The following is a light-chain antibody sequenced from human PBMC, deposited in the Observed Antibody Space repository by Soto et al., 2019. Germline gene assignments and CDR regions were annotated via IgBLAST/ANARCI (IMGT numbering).Light chain of an antibody. Sequence: QSALTHPASVSGSPGQSIAVSCTGTSGDVGAYKHVSWYQQHPGKAPKLIIFEVSNRPSGVSDRFSGSKSGNTASLTISGLQAEDEADYYCTSFTTSNTYVFGTGTKVTVL. CDR2: EVS. V-gene: IGLV2-14*01. CDR3: TSFTTSNTYV. CDR1: SGDVGAYKH. J-gene: IGLJ1*01.